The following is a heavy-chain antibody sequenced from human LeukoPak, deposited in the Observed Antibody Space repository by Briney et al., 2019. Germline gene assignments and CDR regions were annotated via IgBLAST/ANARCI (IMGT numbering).Heavy chain of an antibody. V-gene: IGHV3-30*04. Sequence: GGSLRLSCAASGFTFSSYAMHWVRQAPGKGLEWVAVISYDGSNKYYADSVKGRFTISRDNSKNSLYLQMNSLRAEDTAVYYCARGGYDFWSGYYTGIGGTDYWGQGTLVTVSS. CDR2: ISYDGSNK. CDR1: GFTFSSYA. D-gene: IGHD3-3*01. J-gene: IGHJ4*02. CDR3: ARGGYDFWSGYYTGIGGTDY.